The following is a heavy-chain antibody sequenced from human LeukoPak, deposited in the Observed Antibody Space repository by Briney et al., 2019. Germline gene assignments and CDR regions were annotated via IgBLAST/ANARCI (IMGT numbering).Heavy chain of an antibody. V-gene: IGHV4-34*01. D-gene: IGHD5-12*01. Sequence: SETLSLTCAVYGGSFSGYYWSWIRQPPGKGLEWIGEINYSEITNYNPSLKSRVTISVDTSKNQFSLKLSSVTAADTAVYYCATGGYSGYDYWGQGTLVTVSS. CDR1: GGSFSGYY. CDR2: INYSEIT. J-gene: IGHJ4*02. CDR3: ATGGYSGYDY.